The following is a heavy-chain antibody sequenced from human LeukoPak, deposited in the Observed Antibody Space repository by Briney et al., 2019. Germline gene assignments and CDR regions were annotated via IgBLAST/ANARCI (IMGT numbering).Heavy chain of an antibody. Sequence: ASVKVSCKASGYTFTSYDINWVRQATGQGLGWMGWMNPNSGNTGYAQKFQGRVTMTRNTSISTAYMELSSLRSEDTAVYYCARGSGYEDAFDIWGQGTMVTVSS. CDR1: GYTFTSYD. CDR2: MNPNSGNT. V-gene: IGHV1-8*01. J-gene: IGHJ3*02. CDR3: ARGSGYEDAFDI. D-gene: IGHD6-25*01.